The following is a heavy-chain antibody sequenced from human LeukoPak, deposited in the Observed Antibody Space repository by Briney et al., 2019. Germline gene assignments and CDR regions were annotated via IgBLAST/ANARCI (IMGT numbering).Heavy chain of an antibody. Sequence: SETLSPTCTVSGGSISSYYWSWIRQPPGKGLEWIGYIYYSGSTNYNPSLKSRVTISVDTSKNQFSLKLSSVTAADTAVYYCARDVSPLYGSGSYSFDYWGQGTLVTVSS. D-gene: IGHD3-10*01. CDR2: IYYSGST. CDR3: ARDVSPLYGSGSYSFDY. CDR1: GGSISSYY. J-gene: IGHJ4*02. V-gene: IGHV4-59*01.